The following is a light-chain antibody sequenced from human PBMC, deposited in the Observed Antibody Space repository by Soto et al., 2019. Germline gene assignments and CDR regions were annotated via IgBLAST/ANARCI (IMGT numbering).Light chain of an antibody. J-gene: IGKJ1*01. V-gene: IGKV3-20*01. CDR3: QQYDRPPIT. CDR2: GAS. Sequence: LTQSPVTLSFPPGQSATLSYRATQTLSRSWLAWYQHKPGQAPRLPVSGASRRATGIPARFSGGGAGTDFTLTISRLEPEDSALYYCQQYDRPPITFGQGTKVDIK. CDR1: QTLSRSW.